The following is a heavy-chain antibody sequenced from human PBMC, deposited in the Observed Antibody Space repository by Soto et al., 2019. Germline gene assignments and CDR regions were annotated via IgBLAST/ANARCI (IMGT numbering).Heavy chain of an antibody. CDR3: ARGPYSSGWYVDY. J-gene: IGHJ4*02. CDR2: ISYDGSNK. Sequence: GGSLRLSCAASGFTSSSYGMHWVRQAPGKGLEWVAVISYDGSNKYYADSVKGRFTISRDNSKNTLYLQMNSLRAEDTAVYYCARGPYSSGWYVDYWGQGTLVTVSS. D-gene: IGHD6-19*01. CDR1: GFTSSSYG. V-gene: IGHV3-30*03.